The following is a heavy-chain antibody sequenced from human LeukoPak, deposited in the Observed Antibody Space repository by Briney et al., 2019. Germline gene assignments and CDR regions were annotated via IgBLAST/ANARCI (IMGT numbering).Heavy chain of an antibody. Sequence: PGGSLRLSCAASGLTFSNAWMSWVRQAPGKGLEWVGRIKGKTDGGTTDYAAPVKGRFTISRDDSKNTLYLQMNSLKTEDTAVYYCTTARPYYDSSGFFDYWGQGTLVTVSP. D-gene: IGHD3-22*01. V-gene: IGHV3-15*01. CDR2: IKGKTDGGTT. CDR1: GLTFSNAW. J-gene: IGHJ4*02. CDR3: TTARPYYDSSGFFDY.